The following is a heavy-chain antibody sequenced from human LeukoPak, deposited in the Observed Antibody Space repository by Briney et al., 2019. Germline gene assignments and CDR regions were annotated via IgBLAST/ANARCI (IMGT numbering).Heavy chain of an antibody. CDR3: ARQASIVVVTAPGFDY. D-gene: IGHD2-21*02. Sequence: SETLSLTRTVSLGSISSSSYYWGWIRQPPGKGLEWIGSIYYSGSTYYNPSLKSRVTISVDTSKNQFSLKLSSVTAADTAVYYCARQASIVVVTAPGFDYWGQGTLVTVSS. CDR2: IYYSGST. V-gene: IGHV4-39*01. J-gene: IGHJ4*02. CDR1: LGSISSSSYY.